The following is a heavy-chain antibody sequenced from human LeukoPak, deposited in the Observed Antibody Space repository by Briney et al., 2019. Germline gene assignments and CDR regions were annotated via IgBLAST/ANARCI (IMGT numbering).Heavy chain of an antibody. CDR2: IYYSGST. Sequence: PSETLSPTCTVSGGSISSGGYYWSWIRQHPGKGLEWIGYIYYSGSTYYNPSLKSRVTISVDTSKNQFSLKLSSVTAADTAVYYCARDRSGSYLFDYWGQGTLVTVSS. V-gene: IGHV4-31*03. CDR3: ARDRSGSYLFDY. D-gene: IGHD1-26*01. J-gene: IGHJ4*02. CDR1: GGSISSGGYY.